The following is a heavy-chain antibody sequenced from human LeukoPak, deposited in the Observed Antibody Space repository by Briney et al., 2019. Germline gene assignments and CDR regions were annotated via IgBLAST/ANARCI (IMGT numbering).Heavy chain of an antibody. Sequence: GGSLRLYCAASGFTFSSYSMNWVRQAPGKGLEWVSSISSSSSYIYYADSVKGRFTISRDNAKNSLYLQMNSLRAEDTAVYYCARGISWRPIAVAPFDYWGQGTLVTVSS. CDR1: GFTFSSYS. D-gene: IGHD6-19*01. CDR2: ISSSSSYI. CDR3: ARGISWRPIAVAPFDY. J-gene: IGHJ4*02. V-gene: IGHV3-21*01.